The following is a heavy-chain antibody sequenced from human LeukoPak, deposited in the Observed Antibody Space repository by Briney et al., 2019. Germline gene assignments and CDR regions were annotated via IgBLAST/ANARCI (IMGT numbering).Heavy chain of an antibody. D-gene: IGHD1-26*01. CDR2: ISESGGTI. Sequence: PGGSLRLSCAASGFTFSTYEMNWVRQAPGKGLEWISYISESGGTIYYADSVEGRFTISRDNAKNSMYLQMNSLRAEDTAVYYCTRDEVGASTEFDYWGQGTLVTVSS. CDR3: TRDEVGASTEFDY. J-gene: IGHJ4*02. CDR1: GFTFSTYE. V-gene: IGHV3-48*03.